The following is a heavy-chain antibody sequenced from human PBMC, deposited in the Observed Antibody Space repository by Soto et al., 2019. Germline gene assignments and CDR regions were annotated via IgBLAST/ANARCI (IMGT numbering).Heavy chain of an antibody. CDR1: GFTFSRYA. Sequence: GGSLTLSCAASGFTFSRYAMSWVRQATGKGLEWVSAISGSGGSTYYADSVKGRFTISRDNSKNTLYLQMNSLRAEDTAVYYCAKEGLIGGDNWFDPWGQGTLVTVSS. D-gene: IGHD2-15*01. J-gene: IGHJ5*02. CDR3: AKEGLIGGDNWFDP. V-gene: IGHV3-23*01. CDR2: ISGSGGST.